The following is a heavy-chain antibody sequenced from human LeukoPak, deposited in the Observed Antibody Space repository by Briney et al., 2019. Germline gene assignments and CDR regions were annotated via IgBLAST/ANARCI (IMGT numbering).Heavy chain of an antibody. V-gene: IGHV3-30-3*01. CDR3: ARGELWGITMIVVAPDY. CDR1: GFTFSSYA. Sequence: GRSLRLSCAASGFTFSSYAMHWVRQAPGKGLEWVAVISYDGSNKYYADSVKGRFTISRDNSKNTLYLQMNSLGAEDTAVYYCARGELWGITMIVVAPDYWGQGTLVTVSS. CDR2: ISYDGSNK. J-gene: IGHJ4*02. D-gene: IGHD3-22*01.